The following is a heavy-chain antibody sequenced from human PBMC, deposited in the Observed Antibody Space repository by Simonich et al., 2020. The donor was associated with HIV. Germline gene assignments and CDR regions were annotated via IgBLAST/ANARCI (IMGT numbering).Heavy chain of an antibody. CDR1: GFTFSSYA. J-gene: IGHJ4*02. CDR3: ASGGSISSVWADDY. CDR2: ISYDGSNK. Sequence: QVQLVESGGGVVQPGRSLRLSCAASGFTFSSYAMQWVRQAPGKGLEWLAVISYDGSNKYYADSVTARFTISRDNSKNTLYLQMNSLRSEDTAVYYCASGGSISSVWADDYWGQGTLVTVSS. D-gene: IGHD3-16*01. V-gene: IGHV3-30*07.